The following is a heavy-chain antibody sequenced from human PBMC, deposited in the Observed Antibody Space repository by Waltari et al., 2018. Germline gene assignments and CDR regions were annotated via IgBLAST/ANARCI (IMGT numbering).Heavy chain of an antibody. Sequence: QVQLVESGGGVVQPGRSLRLSCAASGFTFSSYGMHWVRQAPGKGLEWVAVIWYDGSNKYYAYSVKGRFTIARDNSKNTLYLQMNSLRAEDTAVYYCARDSGGPDYYDSSGYYSYWGQGTLVTVSS. CDR2: IWYDGSNK. V-gene: IGHV3-33*01. J-gene: IGHJ4*02. CDR3: ARDSGGPDYYDSSGYYSY. CDR1: GFTFSSYG. D-gene: IGHD3-22*01.